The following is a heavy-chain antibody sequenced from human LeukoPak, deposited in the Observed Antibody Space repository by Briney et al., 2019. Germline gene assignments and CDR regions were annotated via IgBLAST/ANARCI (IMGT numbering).Heavy chain of an antibody. D-gene: IGHD6-19*01. CDR3: ARDMYSSGWYVAFDI. J-gene: IGHJ3*02. CDR1: GFSFSNYD. V-gene: IGHV3-30*02. CDR2: IQYDGSNK. Sequence: PGGSLRLSCATSGFSFSNYDMYWARQAPGKGLEWVAFIQYDGSNKYYADSVRGRFTISRDSSRNTVHLQMNSLRPEDSAVYYCARDMYSSGWYVAFDIWGQGTMVTVSS.